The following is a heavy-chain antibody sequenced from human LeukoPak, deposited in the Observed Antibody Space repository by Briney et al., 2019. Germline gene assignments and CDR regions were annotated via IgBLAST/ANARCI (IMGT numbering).Heavy chain of an antibody. CDR1: GYSFIGYY. V-gene: IGHV1-2*02. D-gene: IGHD2-2*01. Sequence: ASVKVSCKASGYSFIGYYIHWVRQAPGRGLEWMGWINPNSGGTNYAQRFQGRVTMTRDTSITTAYMELSRLRSDDTAVYYCAREGGIVVVSATNWFDPWGQGTLVTVSS. CDR3: AREGGIVVVSATNWFDP. CDR2: INPNSGGT. J-gene: IGHJ5*02.